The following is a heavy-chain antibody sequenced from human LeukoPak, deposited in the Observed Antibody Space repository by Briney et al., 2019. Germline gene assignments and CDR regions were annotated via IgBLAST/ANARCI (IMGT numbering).Heavy chain of an antibody. CDR1: GGSISSYY. CDR3: ARGPTSITGTTDY. J-gene: IGHJ4*02. V-gene: IGHV4-59*01. D-gene: IGHD1/OR15-1a*01. CDR2: IYYSGST. Sequence: SETLSLTCTVSGGSISSYYWSWIRQPPGKGLEWIGYIYYSGSTNYNPSLRSRVTISVDTSKNQFSLKLSSVTAADTAVYYCARGPTSITGTTDYWGQGTLVTVSS.